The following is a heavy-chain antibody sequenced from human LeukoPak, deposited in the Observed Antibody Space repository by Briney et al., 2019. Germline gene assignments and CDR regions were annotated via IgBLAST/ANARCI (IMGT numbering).Heavy chain of an antibody. CDR2: VHLDGRT. Sequence: SETLSLTCGVSGGSVISTNWWTWVRQPPGKGLEWIGEVHLDGRTNYNPSLESRLTISVDLSENHVSLKLTSVTAADTAVYHCAREGGFYRPLDYSGQGTLVTVSS. CDR1: GGSVISTNW. D-gene: IGHD3-3*01. CDR3: AREGGFYRPLDY. V-gene: IGHV4-4*02. J-gene: IGHJ4*02.